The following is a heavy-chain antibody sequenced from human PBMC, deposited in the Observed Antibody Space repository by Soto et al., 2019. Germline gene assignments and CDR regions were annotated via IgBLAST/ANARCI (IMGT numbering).Heavy chain of an antibody. J-gene: IGHJ3*02. Sequence: QVQLVESGGGLVKPGGSLRLSCAASGFTFSDHYMSWIRQAPRKGPEWVSYISSGGSAIYYADSVKGRFTISRDNARNSLYLQMNSLRAEDTAVYYCARVKESSGSSCYARDAFDIWGQGTMVTVSS. CDR1: GFTFSDHY. CDR3: ARVKESSGSSCYARDAFDI. CDR2: ISSGGSAI. D-gene: IGHD2-2*01. V-gene: IGHV3-11*01.